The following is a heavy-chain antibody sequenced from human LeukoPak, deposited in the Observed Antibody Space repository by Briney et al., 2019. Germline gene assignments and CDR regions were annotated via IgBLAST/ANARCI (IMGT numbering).Heavy chain of an antibody. CDR3: AKGSSLFDY. D-gene: IGHD2-15*01. V-gene: IGHV3-23*01. J-gene: IGHJ4*02. CDR2: ISGSGGSI. CDR1: GFSFSSYA. Sequence: PGGSLRLSCAASGFSFSSYAMSGVRQAPGKGLEWVSAISGSGGSIYYEESVKGRFTISRDNSKNTLYLQMNSLRAADTAVYYCAKGSSLFDYWGQGTLVTVSS.